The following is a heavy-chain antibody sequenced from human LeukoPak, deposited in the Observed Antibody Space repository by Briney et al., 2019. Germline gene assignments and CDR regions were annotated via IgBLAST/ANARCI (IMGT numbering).Heavy chain of an antibody. D-gene: IGHD6-19*01. Sequence: SETLSLTCTVSGGSISSYYWSWIRQPPRKGLEWIGYIYYSGSTNYNPSLKSRVTISVDTSKNQFSLKLSSVTAADTAVYYCARDGPIASRGGDWFDPWGQGTLVAVSS. J-gene: IGHJ5*02. CDR3: ARDGPIASRGGDWFDP. CDR2: IYYSGST. V-gene: IGHV4-59*12. CDR1: GGSISSYY.